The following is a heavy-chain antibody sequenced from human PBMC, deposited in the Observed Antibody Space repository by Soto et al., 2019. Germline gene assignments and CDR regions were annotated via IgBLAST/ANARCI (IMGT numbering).Heavy chain of an antibody. CDR2: INAGNGNT. CDR3: ARSIVVVPALDD. Sequence: QVQLVQSGAEEKKPGASVKVSCKASGDTFTSYAMHWVRQAPGQRLEWMGWINAGNGNTKYSPKFQGRVTITRDTSESPAYMELSSLRSEDTAVYYCARSIVVVPALDDWGQGTMVTVSS. D-gene: IGHD2-21*02. J-gene: IGHJ4*02. CDR1: GDTFTSYA. V-gene: IGHV1-3*05.